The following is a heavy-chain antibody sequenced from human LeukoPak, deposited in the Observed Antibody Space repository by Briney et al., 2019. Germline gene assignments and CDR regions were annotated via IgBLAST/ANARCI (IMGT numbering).Heavy chain of an antibody. CDR3: AIPFGELLFRLGP. V-gene: IGHV5-51*01. CDR2: IYPGDSDT. CDR1: GYSFTSYW. Sequence: GESLEISCKGSGYSFTSYWIGWVRQMPGKGLEWMGIIYPGDSDTRYSPSFQGQVTISADKSISTAYLQWSSLKASDTAMYYCAIPFGELLFRLGPWGQGTLVTVSS. D-gene: IGHD3-10*01. J-gene: IGHJ5*02.